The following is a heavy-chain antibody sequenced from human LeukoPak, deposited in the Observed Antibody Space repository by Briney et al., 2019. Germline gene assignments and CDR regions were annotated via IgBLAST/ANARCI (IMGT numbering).Heavy chain of an antibody. J-gene: IGHJ4*02. V-gene: IGHV3-23*01. CDR2: ISWNSGST. Sequence: GGSLRLSCAASGFTFDDYAMHWVRQAPGKGLEWVSGISWNSGSTYYADSVKGRFTISRDNSKNTLYLQMNSLRAEDTAVYYCAKSGSGYSSSWYWPNRGFDYWGQGTLVTVSS. CDR3: AKSGSGYSSSWYWPNRGFDY. D-gene: IGHD6-13*01. CDR1: GFTFDDYA.